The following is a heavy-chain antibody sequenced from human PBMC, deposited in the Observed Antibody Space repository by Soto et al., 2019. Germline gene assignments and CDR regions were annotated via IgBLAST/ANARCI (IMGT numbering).Heavy chain of an antibody. Sequence: ASVKVSCKASGYTFTGYYMHWVRQAPGQGLEWMGWINPNSGDTNYAQKFQGWVTITRDTSASTAYMELSSLRSDDTAAYYCARKAIDIWGQGTMVTVS. CDR3: ARKAIDI. J-gene: IGHJ3*02. CDR2: INPNSGDT. CDR1: GYTFTGYY. V-gene: IGHV1-2*04.